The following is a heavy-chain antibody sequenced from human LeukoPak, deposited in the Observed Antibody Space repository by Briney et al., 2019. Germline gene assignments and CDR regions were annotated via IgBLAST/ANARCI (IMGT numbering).Heavy chain of an antibody. CDR3: ARHSGRGMVRVAEEIDY. Sequence: GESLKISCKGSGYSFTSYWIGWVRQMPGKGLEWMGIIYPGDSDTRYSPSFQGQVTISADKSISTAYLQWSSLKASDTAMYYCARHSGRGMVRVAEEIDYWGQGTLVTVSS. CDR2: IYPGDSDT. J-gene: IGHJ4*02. D-gene: IGHD3-10*01. V-gene: IGHV5-51*01. CDR1: GYSFTSYW.